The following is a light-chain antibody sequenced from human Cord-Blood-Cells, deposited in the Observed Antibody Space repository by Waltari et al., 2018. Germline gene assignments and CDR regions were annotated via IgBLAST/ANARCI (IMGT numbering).Light chain of an antibody. J-gene: IGLJ1*01. V-gene: IGLV2-23*01. CDR3: CSYAGSSTYV. CDR1: SSDVGSYNY. Sequence: QSALTQPASVSGSPGRSITISCTGTSSDVGSYNYVSWSQQHPGKAPKLMIYEGSKRPSGVSNRFSGSKSGNTASLTISGLQAEDEADYYCCSYAGSSTYVFGTGTKVTVL. CDR2: EGS.